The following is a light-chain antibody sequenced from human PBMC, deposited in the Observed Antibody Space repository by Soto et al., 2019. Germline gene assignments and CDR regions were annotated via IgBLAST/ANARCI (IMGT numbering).Light chain of an antibody. CDR2: DVS. J-gene: IGLJ1*01. CDR3: SSYTSTSTLV. V-gene: IGLV2-14*01. CDR1: SSDVGGYTY. Sequence: QSVLTQPASVSGSPGQSITISCTGTSSDVGGYTYVSWYQQHPGTAPKLMIYDVSNRPSGVSNRFSGSKSGNTASLTISGLQAEDEADYYCSSYTSTSTLVFGTGTKVTVL.